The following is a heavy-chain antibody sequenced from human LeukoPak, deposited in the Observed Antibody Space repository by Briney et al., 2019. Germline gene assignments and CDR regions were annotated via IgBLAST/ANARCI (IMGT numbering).Heavy chain of an antibody. CDR1: GGSISSSSYY. D-gene: IGHD2-15*01. CDR2: IYYSGNT. Sequence: SETLSLTCTASGGSISSSSYYWGWIRQPPGKGLEWIGSIYYSGNTYYNASLKSRVTISVDTSKNQFSLKLSSVTAADTAVYYCARSVEGYCSGGSCYSYYYYMDVWGKGTTVTVSS. CDR3: ARSVEGYCSGGSCYSYYYYMDV. V-gene: IGHV4-39*07. J-gene: IGHJ6*03.